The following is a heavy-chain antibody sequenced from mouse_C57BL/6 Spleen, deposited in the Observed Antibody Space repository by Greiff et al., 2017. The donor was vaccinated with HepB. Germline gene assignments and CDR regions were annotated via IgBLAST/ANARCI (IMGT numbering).Heavy chain of an antibody. CDR3: ARSLTGSDY. V-gene: IGHV1-64*01. CDR2: IHPNSGST. D-gene: IGHD4-1*01. CDR1: GYNFTSYR. Sequence: VQLQQPGAELVKPGASVKLSCKASGYNFTSYRMHWVKQRPGQGLEWIGMIHPNSGSTNYNEKFKSKATLTVDKSSSTAYMQLSSLTSEDSAVYYCARSLTGSDYWGQGTTLTVSS. J-gene: IGHJ2*01.